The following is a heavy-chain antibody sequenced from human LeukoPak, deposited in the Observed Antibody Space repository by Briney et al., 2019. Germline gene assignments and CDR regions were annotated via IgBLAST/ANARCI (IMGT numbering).Heavy chain of an antibody. V-gene: IGHV1-18*01. CDR3: ARDGVDIVATIPPTIDY. CDR2: ISAYNGNT. J-gene: IGHJ4*02. Sequence: ASVKVSSKASGYTFTSYGISWVRQAPGQGREWMGWISAYNGNTNYAQKLQGRVTMTTDTSTSTAYMELRSLRSDDTAVYYCARDGVDIVATIPPTIDYWGQGTLVTVSS. D-gene: IGHD5-12*01. CDR1: GYTFTSYG.